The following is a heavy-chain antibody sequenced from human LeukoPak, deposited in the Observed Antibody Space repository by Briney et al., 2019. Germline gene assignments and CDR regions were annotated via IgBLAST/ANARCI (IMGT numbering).Heavy chain of an antibody. CDR1: GGSFSHYY. V-gene: IGHV4-34*01. CDR2: IHPSGTT. CDR3: ARGEDQSKQGY. J-gene: IGHJ4*02. Sequence: PSETLSLTCGVYGGSFSHYYRSWLRQPPGKGLEWIGEIHPSGTTDCNPSFNSRVTISVDTSKNQFSLKLTAVTAADTAVYYCARGEDQSKQGYWGQGTLVTVFS. D-gene: IGHD6-13*01.